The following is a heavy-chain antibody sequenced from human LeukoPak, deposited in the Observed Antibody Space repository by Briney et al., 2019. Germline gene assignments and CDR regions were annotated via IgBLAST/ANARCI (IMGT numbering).Heavy chain of an antibody. V-gene: IGHV1-18*01. D-gene: IGHD3-22*01. CDR1: GYTFTSYD. CDR3: ARDFSSRRHYYDSSGYQT. CDR2: ISAYNGNT. Sequence: GASVKVSCKASGYTFTSYDINWVRQAPGQGLEWMGWISAYNGNTNYAHKLQGRVTMTTDTSTSTAYMELRSLRSDDTAVYYCARDFSSRRHYYDSSGYQTWGQGTLVTVSS. J-gene: IGHJ4*02.